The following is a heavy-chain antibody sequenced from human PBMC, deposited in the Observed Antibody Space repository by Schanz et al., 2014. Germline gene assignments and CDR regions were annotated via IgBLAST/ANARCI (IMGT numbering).Heavy chain of an antibody. D-gene: IGHD3-10*01. CDR1: GYTLSKLS. Sequence: QVQLVQSGAEVKKAGASVKVSCKVSGYTLSKLSIHWVRQAPGKGLEWMGGLDLEDGEIVYADQLQGRVTMTEDTSTDTAYMELSSLRSQDTAVYYCATAEDASGSYGLPACGVWGQGTTVIVSS. CDR2: LDLEDGEI. J-gene: IGHJ6*02. CDR3: ATAEDASGSYGLPACGV. V-gene: IGHV1-24*01.